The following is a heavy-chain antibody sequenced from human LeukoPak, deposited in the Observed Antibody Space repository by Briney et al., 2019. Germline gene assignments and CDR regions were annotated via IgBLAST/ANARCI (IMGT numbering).Heavy chain of an antibody. D-gene: IGHD2-15*01. CDR2: IYYSGGT. CDR1: GGSISSGDYY. J-gene: IGHJ4*02. V-gene: IGHV4-30-4*01. CDR3: ARVYCSGGSCYSGGWSNFDY. Sequence: PSQTLSLTCTVSGGSISSGDYYWSWIRQPPGKGLEWIGYIYYSGGTYYNPSLKSRVTISVDTSKNQFSLKLSSVTAADTAVYYCARVYCSGGSCYSGGWSNFDYWGQGTLVTVSS.